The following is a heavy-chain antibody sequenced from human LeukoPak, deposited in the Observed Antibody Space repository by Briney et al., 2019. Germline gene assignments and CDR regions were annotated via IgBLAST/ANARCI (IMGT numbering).Heavy chain of an antibody. V-gene: IGHV3-23*01. D-gene: IGHD2-2*02. Sequence: GGSLRLSCAASGFTFSSYAMSWVRQAPGKGLEWVSAISGSGGSTYYADSVKGRFTISRDNSKNTLYLQMNSLRAEDTAVYYCARVPDVLVPAAILDYWGQGTLVTVSS. CDR3: ARVPDVLVPAAILDY. CDR2: ISGSGGST. J-gene: IGHJ4*02. CDR1: GFTFSSYA.